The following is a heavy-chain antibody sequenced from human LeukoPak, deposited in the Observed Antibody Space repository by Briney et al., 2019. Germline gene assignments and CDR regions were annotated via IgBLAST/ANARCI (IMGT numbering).Heavy chain of an antibody. CDR1: GFTFSSYA. V-gene: IGHV3-23*01. J-gene: IGHJ4*02. CDR3: AKDQNYYDSSGSGAYYFDY. CDR2: ISGSGGST. Sequence: PGGSLRLSCAASGFTFSSYAMSWVRQAPGKGLEWVSAISGSGGSTYYADSVKGRFTISRDDSKNTLYLQMNSLRAEDTAVYYCAKDQNYYDSSGSGAYYFDYWGQGTLVTVSS. D-gene: IGHD3-22*01.